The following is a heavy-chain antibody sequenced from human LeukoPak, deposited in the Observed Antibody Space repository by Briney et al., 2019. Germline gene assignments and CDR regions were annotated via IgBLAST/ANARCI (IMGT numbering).Heavy chain of an antibody. CDR2: SYYSGST. D-gene: IGHD3-22*01. V-gene: IGHV4-31*03. J-gene: IGHJ5*02. CDR3: ARDSSYYDSSGYSYNWFDP. CDR1: GVSISSGGYY. Sequence: KPSQTLSLTCTVSGVSISSGGYYWSWNRQHPGKGLEWIGNSYYSGSTYYNPSLKSRVTISVDTSKNQFSLKLSSVTAADTAVYYCARDSSYYDSSGYSYNWFDPWGQGTLVTVSS.